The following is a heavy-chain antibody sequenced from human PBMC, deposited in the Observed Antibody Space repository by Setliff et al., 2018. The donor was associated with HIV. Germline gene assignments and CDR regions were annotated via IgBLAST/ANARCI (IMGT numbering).Heavy chain of an antibody. CDR2: INPNSGNT. V-gene: IGHV1-8*01. D-gene: IGHD4-17*01. CDR1: GYTFTSNYD. Sequence: GASVKVSCKASGYTFTSNYDVNWVRLAAGQGLEWLGWINPNSGNTGYAQKFQGRVTMTRNTCISTAYMELSSLRSEDTAVYYCARFGPLRYFDHWGQGTLVTVSS. CDR3: ARFGPLRYFDH. J-gene: IGHJ4*02.